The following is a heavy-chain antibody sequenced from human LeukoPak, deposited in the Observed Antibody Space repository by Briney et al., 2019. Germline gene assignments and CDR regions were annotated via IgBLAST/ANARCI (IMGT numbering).Heavy chain of an antibody. CDR2: IYYSGST. Sequence: SETLSPTCTVSGGSISSYYWSWIRQPPGKGLEWIGYIYYSGSTNYNPSLKSRVTISVDTSKNQFSLKLSSVTAADTAVYYCARSAYDSFIDYWGQGTLVTVSS. CDR3: ARSAYDSFIDY. D-gene: IGHD3-22*01. V-gene: IGHV4-59*01. CDR1: GGSISSYY. J-gene: IGHJ4*02.